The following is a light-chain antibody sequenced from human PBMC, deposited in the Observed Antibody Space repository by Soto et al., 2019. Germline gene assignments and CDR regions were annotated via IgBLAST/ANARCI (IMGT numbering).Light chain of an antibody. V-gene: IGKV4-1*01. CDR1: RSLLYSSNHKNY. Sequence: DIVLTQSPDSLSVSLGERATIDCKSSRSLLYSSNHKNYLAWYQHKPGQPPRLLINWASARESGVPDRFSGAASVTDFTLTISSLQAEDVSVYFCQQYYGTPLTFGGGTKVEIK. J-gene: IGKJ4*01. CDR3: QQYYGTPLT. CDR2: WAS.